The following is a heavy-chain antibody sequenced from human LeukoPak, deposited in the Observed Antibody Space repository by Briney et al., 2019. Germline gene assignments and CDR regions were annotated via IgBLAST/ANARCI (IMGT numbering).Heavy chain of an antibody. CDR1: GYTFTCQD. Sequence: ASVKVSCKASGYTFTCQDMHWVRQAPGQGFEWMGWINPNTGATNYAQKFQGRVTMTRDTTINTAYMELTSLTSDDTAVYYCASYPRYSSSPPFDYWGRGTMVTVSP. V-gene: IGHV1-2*02. CDR2: INPNTGAT. CDR3: ASYPRYSSSPPFDY. J-gene: IGHJ4*02. D-gene: IGHD6-6*01.